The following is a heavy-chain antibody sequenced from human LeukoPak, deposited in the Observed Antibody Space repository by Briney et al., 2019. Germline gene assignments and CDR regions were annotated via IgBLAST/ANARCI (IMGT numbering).Heavy chain of an antibody. Sequence: SETLSLTCAVYGGSFSGYYWSWIRQPPGKGLEWIGEINHSGSTNYNPSLKSRVTISVDTSKNQFSLKLSSVTAADTAVYYCARHGFRGRIYCYMDVWGKGTTVTVSS. J-gene: IGHJ6*03. V-gene: IGHV4-34*01. D-gene: IGHD3-10*01. CDR2: INHSGST. CDR3: ARHGFRGRIYCYMDV. CDR1: GGSFSGYY.